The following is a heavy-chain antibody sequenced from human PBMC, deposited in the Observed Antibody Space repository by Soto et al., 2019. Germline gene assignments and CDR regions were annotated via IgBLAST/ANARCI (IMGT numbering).Heavy chain of an antibody. CDR2: IKRKTDGGTT. Sequence: PGGSLRLSCAASGFTFSNAWMNWVSQAPGKGLEWVGRIKRKTDGGTTDYAAPVKGRFTISRDDSNNTLYLQINSLKTEDTAVYYCTTLRQHRGVPAAIVGEEYYYYYYGMDVWGQGTTVTVSS. CDR1: GFTFSNAW. CDR3: TTLRQHRGVPAAIVGEEYYYYYYGMDV. D-gene: IGHD2-2*01. J-gene: IGHJ6*02. V-gene: IGHV3-15*07.